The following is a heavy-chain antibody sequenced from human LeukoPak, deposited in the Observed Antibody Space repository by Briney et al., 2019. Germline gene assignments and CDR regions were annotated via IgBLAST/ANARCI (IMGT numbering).Heavy chain of an antibody. CDR2: INPNSGGT. V-gene: IGHV1-2*02. J-gene: IGHJ4*02. D-gene: IGHD6-19*01. CDR1: GYTFTGYY. Sequence: ASVNVSCKASGYTFTGYYMHWVRQAPGQGLEWMGWINPNSGGTNYAQKFQGRVTMTRDTSISTAYMELRRLRSDDTAVYYCARCAPSGWYSQSAFDYWGQGTLVTVSS. CDR3: ARCAPSGWYSQSAFDY.